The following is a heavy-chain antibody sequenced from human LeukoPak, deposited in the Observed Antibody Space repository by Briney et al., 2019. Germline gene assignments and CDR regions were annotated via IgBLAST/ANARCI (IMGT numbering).Heavy chain of an antibody. V-gene: IGHV1-8*01. J-gene: IGHJ4*02. Sequence: ASVKVSCKASGYTFTSYDINWVRQATGQGLEWMGWMNPNSGNTGYAQKFQGRVTMTRNTSISTAYMELSSLRSEDTAVYYCARIHSYCSGGSCYLYYFDYWGQGTLVTVSS. CDR2: MNPNSGNT. CDR1: GYTFTSYD. D-gene: IGHD2-15*01. CDR3: ARIHSYCSGGSCYLYYFDY.